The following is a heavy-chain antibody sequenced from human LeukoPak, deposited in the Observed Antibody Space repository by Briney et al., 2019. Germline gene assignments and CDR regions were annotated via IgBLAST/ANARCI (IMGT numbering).Heavy chain of an antibody. CDR2: INAGNGNK. Sequence: ASVKVSCKASGYNFISYAIHWVRQAPRQSLEWMGWINAGNGNKQYSQKFQGRVTITRATSANTAYMELNSLRSEDTAVYYCARDFRDILTCYPLWGQGTLVTVSS. CDR3: ARDFRDILTCYPL. J-gene: IGHJ4*02. D-gene: IGHD3-9*01. CDR1: GYNFISYA. V-gene: IGHV1-3*01.